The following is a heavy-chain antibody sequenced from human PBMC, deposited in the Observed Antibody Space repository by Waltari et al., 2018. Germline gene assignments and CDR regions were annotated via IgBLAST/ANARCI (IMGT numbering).Heavy chain of an antibody. CDR3: TRGSVFDYGTSGPAGY. CDR2: ISYDGSNK. V-gene: IGHV3-30*01. Sequence: QVQLVESGGGVVQPGRSLRLSCAASGFAFTSYALHWVRQAPGKGLEWVAVISYDGSNKYYADSVKGRFTISRDNSKNTLYLQMNSLRAEDTAVYYCTRGSVFDYGTSGPAGYWGQGTLVTVSS. D-gene: IGHD3-22*01. J-gene: IGHJ4*02. CDR1: GFAFTSYA.